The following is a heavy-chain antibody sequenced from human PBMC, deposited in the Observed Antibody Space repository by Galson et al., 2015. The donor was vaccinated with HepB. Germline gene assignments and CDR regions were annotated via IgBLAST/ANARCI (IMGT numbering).Heavy chain of an antibody. CDR3: ARDWRAYGAMDV. CDR2: ISSSSSTI. V-gene: IGHV3-48*01. CDR1: GFTFSRYS. Sequence: SLRLSCAASGFTFSRYSMNWVRQAPGKGLEWVSYISSSSSTIYYADSVKGRFTISRDNAKNSLYLQMNSLRAEDTAVYYCARDWRAYGAMDVWGKGTTVTVSS. J-gene: IGHJ6*04. D-gene: IGHD4-17*01.